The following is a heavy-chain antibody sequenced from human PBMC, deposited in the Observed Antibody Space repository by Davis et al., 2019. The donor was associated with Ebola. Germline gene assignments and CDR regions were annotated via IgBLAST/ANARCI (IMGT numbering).Heavy chain of an antibody. CDR1: GYSFAYYY. Sequence: GESLKISCKGFGYSFAYYYIAWVRQMPGEGLEWMGIIYPGDSDTRYSPSFQGQVTISADKSIRIAYLQWRSLKASDTAMYYCARFLEWKADYWGQGTLVTVSS. CDR2: IYPGDSDT. D-gene: IGHD3-3*01. CDR3: ARFLEWKADY. J-gene: IGHJ4*02. V-gene: IGHV5-51*01.